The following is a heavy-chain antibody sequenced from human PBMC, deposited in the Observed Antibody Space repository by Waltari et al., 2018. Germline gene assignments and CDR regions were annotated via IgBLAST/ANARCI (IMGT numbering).Heavy chain of an antibody. J-gene: IGHJ4*02. D-gene: IGHD3-10*01. CDR3: ARDRYYYGSGSSNYFDY. CDR2: IYYSGST. CDR1: GGSISSSSYY. Sequence: QLQLQESGPGLVKPSETLSLTCTVSGGSISSSSYYWGWIRQPPGKGLEWIGSIYYSGSTCYNPSLKSRVTISVDTSKNQFSLKLSFVTATDTAVYYCARDRYYYGSGSSNYFDYWGQGTLVTVSS. V-gene: IGHV4-39*02.